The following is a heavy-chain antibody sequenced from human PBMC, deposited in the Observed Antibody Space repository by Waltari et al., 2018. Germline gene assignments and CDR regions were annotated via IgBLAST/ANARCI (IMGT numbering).Heavy chain of an antibody. Sequence: QVQLVQSGPAVKKLGSSVKVYFKASRGTFSRYAIRWVRQAPGQGLEWMGGIIPIFGTANYAQKFQGRVTITTDESTSTAYMELSSLRSEDTAVYYCASLYSGSPLAAFDIWGQGTMVTVSS. CDR3: ASLYSGSPLAAFDI. D-gene: IGHD1-26*01. CDR2: IIPIFGTA. J-gene: IGHJ3*02. V-gene: IGHV1-69*05. CDR1: RGTFSRYA.